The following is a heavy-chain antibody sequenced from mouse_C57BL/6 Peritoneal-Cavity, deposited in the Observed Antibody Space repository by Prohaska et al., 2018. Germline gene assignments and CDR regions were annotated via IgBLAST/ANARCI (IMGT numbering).Heavy chain of an antibody. Sequence: QAQLQQPGAELVKPGASVKMSCKASGYTFTSYWITWVKQRPGQGLEWIGDIYPCSGSTNYNEKFKITATLTVDTSSRTAYMQLSRLTSADYAGYYWARKDYGGQGTTLTVSS. V-gene: IGHV1-55*01. CDR1: GYTFTSYW. CDR3: ARKDY. J-gene: IGHJ2*01. CDR2: IYPCSGST.